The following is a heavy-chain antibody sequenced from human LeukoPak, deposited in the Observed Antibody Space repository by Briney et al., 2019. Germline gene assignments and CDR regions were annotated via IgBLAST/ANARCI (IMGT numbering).Heavy chain of an antibody. CDR2: ISGSGGST. V-gene: IGHV3-23*01. J-gene: IGHJ4*02. Sequence: GGSLRLSCAASGFTFSSYAMSWVRQAPGKGLEWVSGISGSGGSTYYADSVKGRFTISRDNSKNTLYLQMNSLRAEDTAVYYCAKDGHYYDSSGYYYTFYFDYWGQGTLVTVSS. CDR1: GFTFSSYA. CDR3: AKDGHYYDSSGYYYTFYFDY. D-gene: IGHD3-22*01.